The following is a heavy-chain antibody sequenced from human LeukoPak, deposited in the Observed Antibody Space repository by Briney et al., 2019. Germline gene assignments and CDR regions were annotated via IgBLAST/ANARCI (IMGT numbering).Heavy chain of an antibody. V-gene: IGHV3-21*01. D-gene: IGHD3-9*01. CDR2: INSSSSYI. Sequence: GGALRLSCAASGFTFSSYSMNWVRQAPGRGLAWVSSINSSSSYIYYADSVKGRFIISRDNAKNSLYLQMNSLRAEDTAVYYCARGTDYDMTWEYDYWGQGTLVTVSS. CDR3: ARGTDYDMTWEYDY. J-gene: IGHJ4*02. CDR1: GFTFSSYS.